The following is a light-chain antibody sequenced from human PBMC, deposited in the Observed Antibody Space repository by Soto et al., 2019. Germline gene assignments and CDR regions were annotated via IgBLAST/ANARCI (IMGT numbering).Light chain of an antibody. J-gene: IGKJ2*01. Sequence: EIVLTQSPSTLSLSPGERATLSCRASQSVKTYLAWYQQKAGQSPRLLIYGASSRATGIPDRFSGSGSGTDLTLTIGRLEPEDFAVYYCQQYGASPRTFGQGTKLES. CDR1: QSVKTY. V-gene: IGKV3-20*01. CDR2: GAS. CDR3: QQYGASPRT.